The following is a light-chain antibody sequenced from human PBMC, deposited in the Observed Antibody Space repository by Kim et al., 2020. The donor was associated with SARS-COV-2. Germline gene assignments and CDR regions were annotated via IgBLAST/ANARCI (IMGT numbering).Light chain of an antibody. CDR3: MQSIQFPFT. Sequence: PSSISCKYSQSLVHSDGKTYLYWYQQKPGQAPQRLIYEVSNRCSGVPDRCSGSGSGTDFTLKISRVEAEDVGVYYCMQSIQFPFTFGPGTKVDIK. CDR1: QSLVHSDGKTY. J-gene: IGKJ3*01. V-gene: IGKV2D-29*01. CDR2: EVS.